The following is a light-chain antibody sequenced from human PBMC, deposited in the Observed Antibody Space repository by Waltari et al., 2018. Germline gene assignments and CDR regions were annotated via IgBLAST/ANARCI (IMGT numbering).Light chain of an antibody. CDR2: RDT. Sequence: SFELTPTSSLSVSPGQTVRITCAGDGLAHKSDRWFQQKPGQAPVLIICRDTVRPSGIPERFSGSSSGTTVTLTIRGAQAEDEADYYCYAAADNNLGVFGGGTKVTVL. CDR1: GLAHKS. CDR3: YAAADNNLGV. J-gene: IGLJ3*02. V-gene: IGLV3-27*01.